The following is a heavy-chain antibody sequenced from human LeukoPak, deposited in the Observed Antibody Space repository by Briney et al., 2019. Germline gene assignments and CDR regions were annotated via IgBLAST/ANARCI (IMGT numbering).Heavy chain of an antibody. CDR1: GFTFDDYA. CDR3: AKVSLSGYSSGWTDY. V-gene: IGHV3-9*01. D-gene: IGHD6-19*01. CDR2: ISWDSGSI. J-gene: IGHJ4*02. Sequence: GGSLRLSCAAPGFTFDDYAMHWVRQAPGKGLEWVSGISWDSGSIGYADSVKGRFTISRDNAKNSLYLQMNSLRAEDTALYYCAKVSLSGYSSGWTDYWGQGTLVTVSS.